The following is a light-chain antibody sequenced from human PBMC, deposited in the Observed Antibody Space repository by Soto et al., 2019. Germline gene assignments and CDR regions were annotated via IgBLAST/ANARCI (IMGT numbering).Light chain of an antibody. CDR2: GAS. CDR1: QSVRTN. J-gene: IGKJ2*01. CDR3: QQFNNWPPMYT. Sequence: EIVMTQSPATLSVSPGERATLSCRASQSVRTNLAWYQQKPGQAPRLLIYGASTRATGIPARFSGSGSGTEFTLTISTLQSEDVAIYYCQQFNNWPPMYTFGQGTKLEIK. V-gene: IGKV3-15*01.